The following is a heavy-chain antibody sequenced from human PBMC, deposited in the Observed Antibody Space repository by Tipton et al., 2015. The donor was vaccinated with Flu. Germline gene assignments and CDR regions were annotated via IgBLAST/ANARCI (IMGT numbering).Heavy chain of an antibody. V-gene: IGHV3-48*03. J-gene: IGHJ5*02. CDR3: AKEDDILTGSFDL. D-gene: IGHD3-9*01. Sequence: VQSGGSLRLSCVASGFSFSTYDMNWVRQAPGKGLEWISYISRGGRTTYYSDFVKGRLTISRDNTKNSLFLQMNSLKAEDTAVYYCAKEDDILTGSFDLWGQGTPVTVSA. CDR1: GFSFSTYD. CDR2: ISRGGRTT.